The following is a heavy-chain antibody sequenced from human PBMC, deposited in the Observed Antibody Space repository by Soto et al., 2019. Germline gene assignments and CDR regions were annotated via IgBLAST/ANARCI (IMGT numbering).Heavy chain of an antibody. CDR1: GFTFSSYA. CDR2: ISGSGGST. V-gene: IGHV3-23*01. J-gene: IGHJ4*02. CDR3: AKDGLLCSGGSCYPRMVDY. D-gene: IGHD2-15*01. Sequence: GGSLRLSCAASGFTFSSYAMSWVRQAPGKGLEWVSAISGSGGSTYYADSVKGRFTISRDNSKNTLYLQMNSLRAEDTAVYYCAKDGLLCSGGSCYPRMVDYWGQGTLVTVSS.